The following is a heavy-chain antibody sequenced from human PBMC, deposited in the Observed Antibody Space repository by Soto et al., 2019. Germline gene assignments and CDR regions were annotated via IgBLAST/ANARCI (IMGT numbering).Heavy chain of an antibody. Sequence: GASVKVSCKASGYTFTSYGISWVRQAPGQGLEWMGWISAYNGNTNYAQKLQGRVTMTTDTSTSTAYMELRSLRSDDTAVYYCARTRRGGRITVTDCWFDPWGQGTLVTVSS. CDR2: ISAYNGNT. J-gene: IGHJ5*02. D-gene: IGHD4-17*01. CDR1: GYTFTSYG. CDR3: ARTRRGGRITVTDCWFDP. V-gene: IGHV1-18*01.